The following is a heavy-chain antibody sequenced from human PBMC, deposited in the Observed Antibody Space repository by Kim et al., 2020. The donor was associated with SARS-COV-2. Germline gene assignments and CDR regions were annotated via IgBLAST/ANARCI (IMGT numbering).Heavy chain of an antibody. Sequence: GGSLRLSCAASGFTFSSYAMHWVRQAPGKGLEWVAVISYDGSNKYYADSVKGRFTISRDNSKNTLYLQMNSLRAEDTAVYYCARAVKTRHSSGWYYYYYGMDVWGQGTTVTVSS. CDR2: ISYDGSNK. J-gene: IGHJ6*02. V-gene: IGHV3-30*04. CDR3: ARAVKTRHSSGWYYYYYGMDV. CDR1: GFTFSSYA. D-gene: IGHD6-19*01.